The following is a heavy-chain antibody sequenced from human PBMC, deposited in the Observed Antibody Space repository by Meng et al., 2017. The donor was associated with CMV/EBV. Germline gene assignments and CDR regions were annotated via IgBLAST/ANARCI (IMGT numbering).Heavy chain of an antibody. Sequence: GGSLRLSCAASGFTFSSDEMNWVRQAPGKGLEWVSYISSSGSTIYYADSVKGRFTISRDNAKNPLYLQMNSLRAEDTAVYYCARDTYYDYVWGSYRTFDYWGQGTLVTVSS. D-gene: IGHD3-16*02. J-gene: IGHJ4*02. CDR2: ISSSGSTI. CDR3: ARDTYYDYVWGSYRTFDY. V-gene: IGHV3-48*03. CDR1: GFTFSSDE.